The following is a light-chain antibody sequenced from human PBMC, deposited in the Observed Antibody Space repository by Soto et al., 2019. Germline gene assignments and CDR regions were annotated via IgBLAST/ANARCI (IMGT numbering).Light chain of an antibody. J-gene: IGKJ5*01. Sequence: DIQLTQSPSFLSASVGDRVTITCRASQGLSSGLAWYQQKPGKAPKLLIYAASTLQSGVPSRFSGSGSGTEFTLTISSLQPEDFATYYCQQINSYPITFGQGTRLEIK. V-gene: IGKV1-9*01. CDR1: QGLSSG. CDR3: QQINSYPIT. CDR2: AAS.